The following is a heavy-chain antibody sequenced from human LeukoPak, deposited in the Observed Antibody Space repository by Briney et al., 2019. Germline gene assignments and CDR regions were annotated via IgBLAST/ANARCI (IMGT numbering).Heavy chain of an antibody. CDR1: AGSVSSGTYY. CDR2: VYYSGST. J-gene: IGHJ5*02. CDR3: ARRGGRGSSYWFDP. Sequence: PSETLSLTCTVSAGSVSSGTYYWSWIRQPPGKGLEWIGYVYYSGSTNYNPSVKSRVTISVDTSNNQFSLRLSSVTAADTAVYYCARRGGRGSSYWFDPWGQGTLVTVSS. D-gene: IGHD1-26*01. V-gene: IGHV4-61*01.